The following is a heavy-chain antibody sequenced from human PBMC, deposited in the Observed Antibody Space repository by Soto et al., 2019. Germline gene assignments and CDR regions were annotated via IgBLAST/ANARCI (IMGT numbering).Heavy chain of an antibody. CDR1: GGSFSGYY. V-gene: IGHV4-34*01. J-gene: IGHJ4*02. Sequence: SETLSLTCAVYGGSFSGYYWSWIRPPPGKGLEWIGEINHSGSTNYNPSLKSRVTISVDTSKNQFSLKLSSVTAADTAVYYCARRGYSSGWYQPLDYWGQGTLVTVSS. D-gene: IGHD6-19*01. CDR2: INHSGST. CDR3: ARRGYSSGWYQPLDY.